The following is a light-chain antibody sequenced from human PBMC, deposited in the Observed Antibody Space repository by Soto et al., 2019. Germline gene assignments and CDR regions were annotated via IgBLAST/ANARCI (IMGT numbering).Light chain of an antibody. CDR3: QQRSNWGIT. V-gene: IGKV3-11*01. CDR2: DAS. Sequence: IVLTQSPSTLSLSPGEDATLSCRASLSVNTCLAWYQQKPGQAPRLLIYDASNRATGIPPRFSGSGSGTEFTLTISSLEPEDFVFYYCQQRSNWGITFGQGTRLEIK. J-gene: IGKJ5*01. CDR1: LSVNTC.